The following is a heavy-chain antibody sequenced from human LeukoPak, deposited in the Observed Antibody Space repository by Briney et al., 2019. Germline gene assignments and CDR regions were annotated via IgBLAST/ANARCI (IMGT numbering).Heavy chain of an antibody. V-gene: IGHV1-8*01. CDR2: TNPSSRNR. J-gene: IGHJ5*02. D-gene: IGHD3-9*01. CDR1: GYTFTDYE. CDR3: PRLPSRSDTYFGP. Sequence: ASVKVSCKASGYTFTDYEINWVRQASGQGLEWMGWTNPSSRNRAYAPKFEGRVTMTTDTSTSTAYMEVRRLTSEDTAVYYRPRLPSRSDTYFGPWGQGTLVTVSS.